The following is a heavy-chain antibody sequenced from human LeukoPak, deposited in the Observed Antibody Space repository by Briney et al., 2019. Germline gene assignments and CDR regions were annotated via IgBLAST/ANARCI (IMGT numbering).Heavy chain of an antibody. V-gene: IGHV3-64*02. D-gene: IGHD3-16*01. J-gene: IGHJ6*03. CDR2: IISNGGNT. CDR1: GFPFSGYT. CDR3: ARVTSGATIVNYYYYYMDV. Sequence: PGGSLRLSCAASGFPFSGYTMHWVRQAPGKGLEYVSAIISNGGNTHYADSVKGRFTISRDNSKNTVFLQMGSLRAEDMAVYYCARVTSGATIVNYYYYYMDVWGKGTTVTVSS.